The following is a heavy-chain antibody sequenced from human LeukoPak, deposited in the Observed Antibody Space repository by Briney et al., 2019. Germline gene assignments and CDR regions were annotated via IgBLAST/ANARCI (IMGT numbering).Heavy chain of an antibody. V-gene: IGHV4-4*02. CDR2: IYHSGTT. D-gene: IGHD2-2*01. CDR3: ARGCSSLTCYEPFDF. J-gene: IGHJ4*02. Sequence: SGTLSLTCAVSGGSIITTKWWTWVRQPPGKGLEWIGEIYHSGTTNYNPSLKSRVTISLDRSMNQFFLDLSSVTAADTAVYYCARGCSSLTCYEPFDFWGQGALVTVSS. CDR1: GGSIITTKW.